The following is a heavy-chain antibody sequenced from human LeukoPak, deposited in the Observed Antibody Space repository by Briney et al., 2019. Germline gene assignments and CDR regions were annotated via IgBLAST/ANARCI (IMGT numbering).Heavy chain of an antibody. D-gene: IGHD3-22*01. Sequence: PGGSLRLSCAASGFTFSSYWMHWVRQAPGKGLVWVSRINSDGSTTNYADSVMGRFTISRDNAKNTLYLQMNSLRAEDTAVYYCARKNSSGMDVWGQGTTVTVSS. V-gene: IGHV3-74*01. J-gene: IGHJ6*02. CDR3: ARKNSSGMDV. CDR2: INSDGSTT. CDR1: GFTFSSYW.